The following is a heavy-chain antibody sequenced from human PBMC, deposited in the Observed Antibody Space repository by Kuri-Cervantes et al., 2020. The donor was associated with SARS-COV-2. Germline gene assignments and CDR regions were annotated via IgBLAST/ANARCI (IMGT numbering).Heavy chain of an antibody. CDR3: ANLKGLKTGNWYFDL. V-gene: IGHV3-23*01. Sequence: GESLKISCTASGFTFGDYAMSWVRQAPGKGLEWVSAISGSGGSTYYADSVKGRFTISRDNSKNTLYLQMNSLRAEDTAVYYCANLKGLKTGNWYFDLWGRGTLVTVSS. CDR1: GFTFGDYA. J-gene: IGHJ2*01. CDR2: ISGSGGST. D-gene: IGHD7-27*01.